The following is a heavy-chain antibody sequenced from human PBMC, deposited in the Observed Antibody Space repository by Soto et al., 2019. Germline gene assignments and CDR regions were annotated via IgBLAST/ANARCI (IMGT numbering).Heavy chain of an antibody. CDR1: GGSIRNGDYY. J-gene: IGHJ4*02. Sequence: SETLSLTCTVSGGSIRNGDYYWGWIRQPPGKGLEWIGYVYYSGTTSYNPSLESRVSVSVDTSKNQFSLKVSGVSAADTAVYYFATSQKGYNWNYFYHWGQGALVTVSS. V-gene: IGHV4-30-4*01. CDR3: ATSQKGYNWNYFYH. CDR2: VYYSGTT. D-gene: IGHD1-20*01.